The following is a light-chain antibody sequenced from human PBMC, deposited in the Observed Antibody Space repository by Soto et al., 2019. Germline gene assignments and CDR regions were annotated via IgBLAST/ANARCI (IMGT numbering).Light chain of an antibody. CDR1: QSNSSW. J-gene: IGKJ5*01. CDR2: DAS. CDR3: QQYNSYHT. Sequence: DIQMTQSPSTLSATVRDRITNTCRASQSNSSWLAWYQQKPGKAPKLLIYDASSLESGFPSRFSGSGSGTEFTLTISSLQPDDFATYYCQQYNSYHTFGQGTRLEIK. V-gene: IGKV1-5*01.